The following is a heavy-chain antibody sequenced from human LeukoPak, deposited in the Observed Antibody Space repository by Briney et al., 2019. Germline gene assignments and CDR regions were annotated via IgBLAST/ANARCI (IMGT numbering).Heavy chain of an antibody. D-gene: IGHD3-3*01. V-gene: IGHV3-64*01. CDR3: ARMYYDFWSGYYDY. J-gene: IGHJ4*02. CDR2: ISSNGGST. Sequence: PGGSLRLSCAASGFTFSSYAMHWVRQAPGKGLEYVSAISSNGGSTYYANSVKGRFTISRDNSKNTPYLQMGSLRAEDMAVYYCARMYYDFWSGYYDYWGQGTLVTVSS. CDR1: GFTFSSYA.